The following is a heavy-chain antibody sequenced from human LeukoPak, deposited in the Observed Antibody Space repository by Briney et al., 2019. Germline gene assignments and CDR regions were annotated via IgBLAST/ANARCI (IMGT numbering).Heavy chain of an antibody. Sequence: GGSLRLSCAASGFTVTSNFMSWVRQAPGKGLEWVSVIHSGGATYYADSVKGRFTISRDISKNALYLQMNSLRGDDTAVYYCARGDYYDSSGYSQYFQHWGQGTLVTVSS. CDR3: ARGDYYDSSGYSQYFQH. J-gene: IGHJ1*01. V-gene: IGHV3-66*01. CDR2: IHSGGAT. D-gene: IGHD3-22*01. CDR1: GFTVTSNF.